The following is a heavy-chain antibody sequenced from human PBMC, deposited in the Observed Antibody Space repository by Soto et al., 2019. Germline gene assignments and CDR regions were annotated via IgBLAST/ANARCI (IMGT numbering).Heavy chain of an antibody. D-gene: IGHD3-3*01. J-gene: IGHJ4*02. V-gene: IGHV3-23*01. CDR2: ISGNGGST. CDR3: AKDLLGFLEWLAFDY. Sequence: EVQLLESGGGLVQPGGSLRLSCAASGFTFSSYAMSWVRQAPGKGLEWVSAISGNGGSTYYADSVKGRFTISRDNSKNTLYLQMNSLRAEDTAVYYCAKDLLGFLEWLAFDYWGQGTLVTVSS. CDR1: GFTFSSYA.